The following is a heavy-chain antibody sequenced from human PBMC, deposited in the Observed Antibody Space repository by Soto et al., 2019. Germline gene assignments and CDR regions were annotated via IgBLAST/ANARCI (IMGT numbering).Heavy chain of an antibody. V-gene: IGHV3-48*01. CDR1: GFTFSSYS. CDR3: ARGAQPFTAVAGTLSDY. CDR2: ISSSSSTI. D-gene: IGHD6-19*01. Sequence: PGVSLRLSCAASGFTFSSYSMNWVRQAPGKGLEWVSYISSSSSTIYYADSVKGRFTISRDNAKNSLYLQMNSLRAEDTAVYYCARGAQPFTAVAGTLSDYWGQGTLVTVSS. J-gene: IGHJ4*02.